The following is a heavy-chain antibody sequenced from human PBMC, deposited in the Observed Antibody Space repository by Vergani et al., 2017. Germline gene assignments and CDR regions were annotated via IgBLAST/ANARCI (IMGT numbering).Heavy chain of an antibody. Sequence: EVQLVESGGGLVQPGGSLRLSCAASGFTFSSYNMNWVRQAPGKGLEWVAYISISICTIDYADSAKIRFTIARDNVKNSLYLQRNSLRDEDTAVSYCAIDRLRPNYYFDYGGQRTVVTFSA. CDR1: GFTFSSYN. D-gene: IGHD2-21*02. CDR2: ISISICTI. CDR3: AIDRLRPNYYFDY. J-gene: IGHJ4*02. V-gene: IGHV3-48*02.